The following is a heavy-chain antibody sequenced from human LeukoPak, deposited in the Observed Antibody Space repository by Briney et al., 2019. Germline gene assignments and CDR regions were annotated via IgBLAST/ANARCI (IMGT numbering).Heavy chain of an antibody. J-gene: IGHJ3*02. V-gene: IGHV4-4*07. D-gene: IGHD6-13*01. CDR1: GGSISSYY. CDR3: ARVGYSNPRGDAFDI. Sequence: SETLSLTCTVSGGSISSYYWSWIRQPAGKGLEWIGRIYTSGSTNYNPSLKSRVTMSVDTSKNQFSLKLNSVTAADTAVYYCARVGYSNPRGDAFDIWGQGTMVTVSS. CDR2: IYTSGST.